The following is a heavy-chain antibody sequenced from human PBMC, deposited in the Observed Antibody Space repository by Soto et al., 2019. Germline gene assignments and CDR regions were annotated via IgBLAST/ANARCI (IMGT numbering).Heavy chain of an antibody. V-gene: IGHV1-69*13. CDR2: IIPIFGTA. CDR1: GGTFSSDA. CDR3: ALNYDSSGYYEY. D-gene: IGHD3-22*01. J-gene: IGHJ4*02. Sequence: SVKGSCKASGGTFSSDAISWVRQAPGQGLEWMGGIIPIFGTANYAQKFQGRVTITADESTSTAYMELSSLRSEDTAVYYCALNYDSSGYYEYWGQGTLVTVSS.